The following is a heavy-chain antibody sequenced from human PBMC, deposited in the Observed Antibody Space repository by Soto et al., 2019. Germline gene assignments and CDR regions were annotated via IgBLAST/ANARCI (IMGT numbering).Heavy chain of an antibody. CDR3: ARVDYGGPDAFDI. J-gene: IGHJ3*02. CDR2: INHSGST. CDR1: GGSFSGYY. D-gene: IGHD4-17*01. Sequence: SETLSLTCAVYGGSFSGYYWSWIRQPPGKGLEWIGEINHSGSTNYNPSLKSRVTISVDTSKNQFSLKLSSVTAADTAVYYCARVDYGGPDAFDIWGQGTMVTVSS. V-gene: IGHV4-34*01.